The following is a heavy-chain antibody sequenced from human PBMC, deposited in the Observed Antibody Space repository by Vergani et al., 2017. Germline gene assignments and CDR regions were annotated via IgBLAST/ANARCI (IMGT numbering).Heavy chain of an antibody. CDR3: ARGGYSSGWYRYYFDY. V-gene: IGHV3-33*01. D-gene: IGHD6-19*01. Sequence: QVQLVESGGGVVQPGRSLRLSCAASGFTFSSYGLHWVRQAPGKGLEWVAVIWYDGSNKYYADSGKGRFTISRDNSKNTLYLQMNSLRAEDTAVYYCARGGYSSGWYRYYFDYWGQGTLVTVSS. CDR2: IWYDGSNK. J-gene: IGHJ4*02. CDR1: GFTFSSYG.